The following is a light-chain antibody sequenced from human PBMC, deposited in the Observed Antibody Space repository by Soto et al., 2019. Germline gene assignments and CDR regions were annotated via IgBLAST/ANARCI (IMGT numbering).Light chain of an antibody. J-gene: IGKJ1*01. CDR2: KAS. V-gene: IGKV1-5*03. Sequence: DIQMTQSPSTLSASVGDRVTITCRASQSISSWLAWYQQKPGKAPKLLIYKASSLESGVPSRFSGSGSGTEFTLTISSLQPDYFATYHCQQYNSYSLFGQGTKVEIK. CDR3: QQYNSYSL. CDR1: QSISSW.